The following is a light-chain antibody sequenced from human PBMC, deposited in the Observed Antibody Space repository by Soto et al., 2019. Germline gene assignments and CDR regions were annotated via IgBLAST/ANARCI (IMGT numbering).Light chain of an antibody. Sequence: QLVLTQSPSASASLGASVKLTCTLSSGHINYAIAWHQQQPEKGPRYLMKLNSDGSHTKGDGIPDRFSGSSSESERHLTISSLQSEDEADYYCQTWGTAIHDVVFGGGTKLTVL. CDR2: LNSDGSH. CDR3: QTWGTAIHDVV. V-gene: IGLV4-69*01. CDR1: SGHINYA. J-gene: IGLJ2*01.